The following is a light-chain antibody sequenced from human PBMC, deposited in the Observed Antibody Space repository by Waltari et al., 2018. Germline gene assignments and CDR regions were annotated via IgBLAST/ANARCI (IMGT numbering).Light chain of an antibody. CDR2: GAS. Sequence: ELVLTRSQGTLSLSSGERATSPCRPSQSVRSSYLAWYQQKPGQAPRLLIYGASSRFTGMPDRFSGSGSGTDFTLNISRLEPEDVAMYYCQQNVSLPFTFGGGTKVDI. V-gene: IGKV3-20*01. CDR1: QSVRSSY. CDR3: QQNVSLPFT. J-gene: IGKJ4*01.